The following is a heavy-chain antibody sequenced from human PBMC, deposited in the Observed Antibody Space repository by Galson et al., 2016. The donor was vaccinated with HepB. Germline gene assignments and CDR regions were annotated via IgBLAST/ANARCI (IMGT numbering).Heavy chain of an antibody. CDR2: IYHTGTS. Sequence: ETLSLTCAVSGASISDSNWWTWVRQVPGKGLEWIGEIYHTGTSNNNPFLSSRFALSVDKSRNQISLNLTSVTAADTAVYYCARASIIPGARMIFDPWGQGTLVTVSS. D-gene: IGHD2-2*01. J-gene: IGHJ5*02. CDR3: ARASIIPGARMIFDP. V-gene: IGHV4-4*02. CDR1: GASISDSNW.